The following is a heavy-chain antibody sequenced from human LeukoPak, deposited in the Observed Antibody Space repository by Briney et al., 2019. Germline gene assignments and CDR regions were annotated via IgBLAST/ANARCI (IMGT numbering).Heavy chain of an antibody. CDR3: ARRANGFDY. CDR2: ISSSGRTI. Sequence: PGGSLRLSCAASGFTLSFYEMIWVRQAPGKGLEWVSYISSSGRTIYYTDSVKGRFTISRDNTKKSLYLQMNNLSADDTAVYYCARRANGFDYWGQGTLLTVSS. CDR1: GFTLSFYE. J-gene: IGHJ4*02. V-gene: IGHV3-48*03.